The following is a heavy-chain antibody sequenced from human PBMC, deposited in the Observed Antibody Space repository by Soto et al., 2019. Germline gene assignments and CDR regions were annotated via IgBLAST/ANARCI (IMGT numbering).Heavy chain of an antibody. J-gene: IGHJ4*02. CDR1: GDSVSSNTAA. CDR2: TYYRSKWYI. V-gene: IGHV6-1*01. CDR3: ARGTPFFDL. Sequence: PSQTLSLTCAISGDSVSSNTAAWNWIRQSPSRGLEWLGRTYYRSKWYIDYAVSVRSRMTINPDTPKNQFSLQVNSVTPEDTAMYYCARGTPFFDLWGLGTPVTVSS.